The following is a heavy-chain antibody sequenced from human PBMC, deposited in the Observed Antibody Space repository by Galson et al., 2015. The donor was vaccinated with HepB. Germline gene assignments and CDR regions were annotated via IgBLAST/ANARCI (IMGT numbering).Heavy chain of an antibody. V-gene: IGHV3-23*01. Sequence: SLRLSCAASGFTFSTYAMNWVRQAPGKGLEWVSAISASGHNTYYADPVKGRFTISRDNSENTLYLQLNSLRADDTAVYYCAKAAGGDYINSYFDYWGQGALVTVSS. J-gene: IGHJ4*02. CDR3: AKAAGGDYINSYFDY. CDR1: GFTFSTYA. D-gene: IGHD4-11*01. CDR2: ISASGHNT.